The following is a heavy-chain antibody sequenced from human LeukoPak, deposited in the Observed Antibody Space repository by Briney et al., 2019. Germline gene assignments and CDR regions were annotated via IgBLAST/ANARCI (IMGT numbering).Heavy chain of an antibody. CDR2: IWSDGSDK. V-gene: IGHV3-33*06. D-gene: IGHD2-15*01. J-gene: IGHJ4*02. Sequence: GGSLRLSCAASGFIFNTYGMHWVRQAPGKGLEWVAVIWSDGSDKYYVDSVKGRFTISRDNSKNTLYLQMNSLRAEDTAVYYCAKAGTKKWSVLDYWGQGTLVIVSS. CDR3: AKAGTKKWSVLDY. CDR1: GFIFNTYG.